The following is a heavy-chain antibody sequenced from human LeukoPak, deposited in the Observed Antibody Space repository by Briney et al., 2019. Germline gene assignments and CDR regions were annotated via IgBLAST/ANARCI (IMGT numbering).Heavy chain of an antibody. V-gene: IGHV2-5*01. CDR3: AYTRTGHGDLYNYFAP. J-gene: IGHJ5*02. CDR1: GFSLSTSGVG. CDR2: IYWNDDK. D-gene: IGHD5-24*01. Sequence: SGPTLVKPTQTLTLTCTFSGFSLSTSGVGVGWIRQPPRKALEWLAVIYWNDDKRYSPSLRSRLTIIKDTSKNQVVLVVANLDPVDTATYYCAYTRTGHGDLYNYFAPWGQGTLVTVSS.